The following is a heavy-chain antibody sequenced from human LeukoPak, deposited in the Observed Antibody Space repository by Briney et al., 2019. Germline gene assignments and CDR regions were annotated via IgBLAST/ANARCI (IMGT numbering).Heavy chain of an antibody. Sequence: ASVKVSCKASGYIFTGYWIHWVRQAPGQRPEWMGRMNPNTGGTSYVQKFQGRVTMTRDTSINTAYMELRRLRSDDTAVYFCSRSLIDYGELDYWGQGTQVTVSS. CDR1: GYIFTGYW. D-gene: IGHD4-17*01. V-gene: IGHV1-2*06. J-gene: IGHJ4*02. CDR3: SRSLIDYGELDY. CDR2: MNPNTGGT.